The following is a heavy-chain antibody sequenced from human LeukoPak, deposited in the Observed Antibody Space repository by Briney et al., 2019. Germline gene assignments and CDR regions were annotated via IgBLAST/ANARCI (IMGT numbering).Heavy chain of an antibody. CDR1: GGSMTNYY. CDR3: AKMGRRWYSGIY. CDR2: IFSSGNI. Sequence: SETLSLTCTVSGGSMTNYYWSWIRQPAGKGLEWIGRIFSSGNINYNPSLKSRVTMSIDTSKNQFSLKLNSVTAADKAVYYCAKMGRRWYSGIYWGQGTLVTVSS. V-gene: IGHV4-4*07. D-gene: IGHD6-13*01. J-gene: IGHJ4*02.